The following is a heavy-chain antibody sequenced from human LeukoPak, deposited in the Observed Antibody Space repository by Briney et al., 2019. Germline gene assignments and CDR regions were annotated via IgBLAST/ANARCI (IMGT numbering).Heavy chain of an antibody. V-gene: IGHV4-59*01. CDR2: IYYSGST. CDR1: GGSISSYY. J-gene: IGHJ5*02. CDR3: ARRVYSSGWFNWFDP. D-gene: IGHD6-19*01. Sequence: SETLSLTCTVSGGSISSYYWSWIRQPPGKGLEWIGYIYYSGSTNYNPSLKSRVTISVDTPKNQFSLKLSSVTAADTAVYYCARRVYSSGWFNWFDPWGQGTLVTVSS.